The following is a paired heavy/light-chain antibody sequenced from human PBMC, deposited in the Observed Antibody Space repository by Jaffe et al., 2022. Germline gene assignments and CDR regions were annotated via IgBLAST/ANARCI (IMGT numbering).Heavy chain of an antibody. Sequence: QVQLVESGGGVVQPGGSLRLSCAASGFTFSSYGMHWVRQAPGKGLEWVSFIQYDGSNHYYADSMKGRFTISRDNSKNTVYLQMNSLRPEDTAVYYCAKDAGYCSGGSCYGYYQMAVWGRGTTVTVSS. D-gene: IGHD2-15*01. CDR2: IQYDGSNH. V-gene: IGHV3-30*02. CDR3: AKDAGYCSGGSCYGYYQMAV. J-gene: IGHJ6*03. CDR1: GFTFSSYG.
Light chain of an antibody. CDR3: QQRRVWPLS. CDR2: DAS. V-gene: IGKV3-11*01. Sequence: EIVLTQSPATLSLSPGERATLSCRASQSVSSSLAWYQQKPGQAPRLLIYDASNRATGIPARFSGSGSGTGFTLTISSLEPEDFAVYYCQQRRVWPLSFGGGTKVEIK. J-gene: IGKJ4*01. CDR1: QSVSSS.